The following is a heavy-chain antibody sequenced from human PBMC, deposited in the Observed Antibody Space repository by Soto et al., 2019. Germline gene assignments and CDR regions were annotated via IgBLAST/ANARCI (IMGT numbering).Heavy chain of an antibody. V-gene: IGHV3-30*18. CDR2: ISYDGSNK. Sequence: QVQLVESGGAVVQPGRSLRLSCAASGFTFSSYGMHWVRQAPGKGLEWVAVISYDGSNKYYADSVKGRFTISRDNSKNTLYLQMNSLRAEDTAVYYCAKEPPYYYDSSGYLNWGQGTLVTVSS. J-gene: IGHJ4*02. CDR3: AKEPPYYYDSSGYLN. CDR1: GFTFSSYG. D-gene: IGHD3-22*01.